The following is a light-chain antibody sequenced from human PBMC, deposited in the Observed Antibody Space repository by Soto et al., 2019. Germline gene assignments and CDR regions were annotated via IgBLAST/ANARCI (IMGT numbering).Light chain of an antibody. CDR3: QSWDTSLSGSV. J-gene: IGLJ2*01. CDR2: GNT. Sequence: QSVLTQPPSVSGAPGQRGTISGTGSSSNIGAGYDVNWYQQLPGTAPKLLIYGNTNRPSGVPDRFSGSKSGTSGSMAISGLQTEDEAEYYCQSWDTSLSGSVFGGGTKLTVL. V-gene: IGLV1-40*01. CDR1: SSNIGAGYD.